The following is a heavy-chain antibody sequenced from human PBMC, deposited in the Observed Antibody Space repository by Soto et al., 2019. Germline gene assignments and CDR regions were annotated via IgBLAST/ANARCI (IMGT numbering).Heavy chain of an antibody. V-gene: IGHV4-31*03. Sequence: SETLSLTCTFSGGSISSGGYYWTWIRQHPGKGLEWIGYIYYSGSTYYNPSLKSRVTISVDTSKNQFSLNLRSVTAADTAVYYCARAGHSSSSEGANWFDPWGQGTLVTVSS. D-gene: IGHD6-6*01. CDR1: GGSISSGGYY. CDR2: IYYSGST. CDR3: ARAGHSSSSEGANWFDP. J-gene: IGHJ5*02.